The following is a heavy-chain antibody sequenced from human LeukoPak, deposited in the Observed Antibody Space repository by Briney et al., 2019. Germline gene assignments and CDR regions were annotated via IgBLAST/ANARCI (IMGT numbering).Heavy chain of an antibody. J-gene: IGHJ4*02. D-gene: IGHD3-9*01. CDR1: GFTFSNAW. CDR3: TTGDYDILTGYLSFDY. CDR2: IKSKTDGGTT. Sequence: GXXRLSCAASGFTFSNAWMSWVRQAPGKGLEWVGRIKSKTDGGTTDYAAPVKGRFTISRDYSKNTLYLQMNSLKTEDTAVYYCTTGDYDILTGYLSFDYWGQGTLVTVSS. V-gene: IGHV3-15*01.